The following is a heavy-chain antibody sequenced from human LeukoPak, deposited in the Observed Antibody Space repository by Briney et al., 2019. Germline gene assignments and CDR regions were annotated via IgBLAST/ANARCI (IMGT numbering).Heavy chain of an antibody. CDR1: GFTFSTYS. J-gene: IGHJ4*02. Sequence: PGGSLRLSCAASGFTFSTYSMNWVRQAPGKGLEWISYISSSSSTIYYADSVKGRFTISRDNAKNSLYLQMNSLRAEDTAVYYCATDRDWGFDYWGQGTLVTVSS. V-gene: IGHV3-48*04. CDR3: ATDRDWGFDY. D-gene: IGHD7-27*01. CDR2: ISSSSSTI.